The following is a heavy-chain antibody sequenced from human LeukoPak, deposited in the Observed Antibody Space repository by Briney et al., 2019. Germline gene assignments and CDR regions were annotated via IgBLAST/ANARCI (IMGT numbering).Heavy chain of an antibody. CDR1: GYTFTSYD. CDR3: ARGDTNSLLRYFDWVKNELGAFDI. J-gene: IGHJ3*02. Sequence: ASVKVSCKASGYTFTSYDINWVRQATGQGLEWMGWMNPNSGNTGYAQKFQGRVTMTRNTSISTAYMELSSLRSEDTAVYYCARGDTNSLLRYFDWVKNELGAFDIWGQGTMVTVSS. D-gene: IGHD3-9*01. V-gene: IGHV1-8*01. CDR2: MNPNSGNT.